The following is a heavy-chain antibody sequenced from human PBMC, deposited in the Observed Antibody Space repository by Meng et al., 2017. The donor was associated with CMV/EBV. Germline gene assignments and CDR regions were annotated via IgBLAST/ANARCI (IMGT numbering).Heavy chain of an antibody. Sequence: GESLKISCAASGLTFGSYAMSWVRQAPGKGLEWVSAISGSGGSTYYADSVKGRFTISRDNSKNTLYLQMNSLRAEDTAVYYCARRSSWSYAFDIWGQGTMVTVSS. CDR1: GLTFGSYA. J-gene: IGHJ3*02. V-gene: IGHV3-23*01. CDR2: ISGSGGST. D-gene: IGHD6-13*01. CDR3: ARRSSWSYAFDI.